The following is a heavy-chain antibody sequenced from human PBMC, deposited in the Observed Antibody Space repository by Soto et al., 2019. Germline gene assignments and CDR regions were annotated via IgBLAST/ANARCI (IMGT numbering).Heavy chain of an antibody. CDR1: GGTFSSYA. D-gene: IGHD6-13*01. Sequence: QVQLVQSGAEVKKPGSSVKGSCKASGGTFSSYAISWVRQAPGHGLEWMGGISPIFGTANYAQKFQGRVTITADESTSTGDMEMSSLRSEDTAVYYCARTISSWYFDYWGQGTLVTVSS. CDR3: ARTISSWYFDY. J-gene: IGHJ4*02. V-gene: IGHV1-69*01. CDR2: ISPIFGTA.